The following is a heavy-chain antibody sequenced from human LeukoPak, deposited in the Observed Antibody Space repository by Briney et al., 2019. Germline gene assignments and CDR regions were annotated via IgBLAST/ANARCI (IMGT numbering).Heavy chain of an antibody. D-gene: IGHD1-26*01. CDR1: GYTLTELS. V-gene: IGHV1-24*01. CDR3: ATDQGGSYPRGFDP. J-gene: IGHJ5*02. Sequence: ASVKVSCKVSGYTLTELSMHWVRQAPGKGLEWMGGFDPEDGETIYAQKFQGRVTMTEDTSTDTAYMELSSLRSEDTAVYYCATDQGGSYPRGFDPWGQGTLVTVSS. CDR2: FDPEDGET.